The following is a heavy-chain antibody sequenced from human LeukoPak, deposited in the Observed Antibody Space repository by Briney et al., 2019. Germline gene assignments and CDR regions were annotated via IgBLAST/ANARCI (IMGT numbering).Heavy chain of an antibody. D-gene: IGHD3-10*01. CDR2: ISGSGGST. V-gene: IGHV3-23*01. CDR3: ARDRGITIDY. CDR1: GFTFSSYA. Sequence: GGSLRLSCAASGFTFSSYAMSWVRQAPGKGLEWVSTISGSGGSTNYADSVKGRFTISRDNAKNTLYLQMNSLRAEDTAVYYCARDRGITIDYWGQGTLVTVSS. J-gene: IGHJ4*02.